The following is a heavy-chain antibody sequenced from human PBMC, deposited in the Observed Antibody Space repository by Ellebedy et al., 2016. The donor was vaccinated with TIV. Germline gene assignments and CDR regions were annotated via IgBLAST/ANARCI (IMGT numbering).Heavy chain of an antibody. V-gene: IGHV4-4*02. CDR2: IFHSGST. J-gene: IGHJ4*02. Sequence: MPSETLSLTCAVSGDSVSSNNWWTWVRQPPGKGLEWIGEIFHSGSTTYNPSLESRVSISVDRSKNQFSLKLSSVTAADTAVYYCARRTFGDLFFAYWGQGTLVTVSS. CDR3: ARRTFGDLFFAY. D-gene: IGHD3-10*01. CDR1: GDSVSSNNW.